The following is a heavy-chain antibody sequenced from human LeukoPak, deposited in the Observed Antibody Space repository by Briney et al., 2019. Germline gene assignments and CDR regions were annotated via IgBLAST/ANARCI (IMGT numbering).Heavy chain of an antibody. V-gene: IGHV4-39*07. D-gene: IGHD2-15*01. CDR1: GGSISTSSYY. J-gene: IGHJ4*02. CDR2: IFYSGST. Sequence: SETLSLTCTVSGGSISTSSYYWGWVRQPPGKGLEWIGNIFYSGSTYYSPSLKSRVTISLDTSRNQFSLKLSSVTAADTAVYYCARNSCPGGSCYWDRGFFDYWGQGTLVTVSS. CDR3: ARNSCPGGSCYWDRGFFDY.